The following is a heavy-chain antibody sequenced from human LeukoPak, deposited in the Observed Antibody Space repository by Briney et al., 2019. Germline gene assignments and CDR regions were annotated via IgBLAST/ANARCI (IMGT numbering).Heavy chain of an antibody. D-gene: IGHD3-22*01. CDR3: ARASRYYYGSSGYTSPKPPFDY. CDR1: GYTFTSYG. J-gene: IGHJ4*02. Sequence: ASVKVSCKASGYTFTSYGISWVRQAPGQGLEWMGWISAYNGNTNYAQKLQGRVTMTTDTSTSTAYMELRSLRSDDTAVYYCARASRYYYGSSGYTSPKPPFDYWGQGTLVTVSS. CDR2: ISAYNGNT. V-gene: IGHV1-18*01.